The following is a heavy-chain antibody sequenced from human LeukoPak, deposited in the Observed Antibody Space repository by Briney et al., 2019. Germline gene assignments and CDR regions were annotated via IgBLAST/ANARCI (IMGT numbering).Heavy chain of an antibody. V-gene: IGHV4-4*07. CDR3: ARAAAGTDYYYYGMDV. CDR2: IYTSGST. Sequence: SETLSLTCTVSGGSISSYYWSWIRQPAGKGLEWIGRIYTSGSTNYNPSLKSRVTMSVDTSKNQFSLKLSSVTAADTVVYYCARAAAGTDYYYYGMDVWGQGTTVTVSS. J-gene: IGHJ6*02. D-gene: IGHD6-13*01. CDR1: GGSISSYY.